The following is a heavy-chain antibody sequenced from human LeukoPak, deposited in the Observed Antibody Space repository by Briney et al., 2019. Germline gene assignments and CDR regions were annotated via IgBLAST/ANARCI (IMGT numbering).Heavy chain of an antibody. CDR2: IKQDGSEK. Sequence: PGGSLRLSCAASGFTFSSYWMSWVRQAPGNGLEWVANIKQDGSEKYYVDSVKGRFTISRDNAKNSLYLQMNSLRAEDTAVYYCARDRPYDFWSGYYQLFDYWGQGTLVTVSS. CDR1: GFTFSSYW. V-gene: IGHV3-7*01. CDR3: ARDRPYDFWSGYYQLFDY. J-gene: IGHJ4*02. D-gene: IGHD3-3*01.